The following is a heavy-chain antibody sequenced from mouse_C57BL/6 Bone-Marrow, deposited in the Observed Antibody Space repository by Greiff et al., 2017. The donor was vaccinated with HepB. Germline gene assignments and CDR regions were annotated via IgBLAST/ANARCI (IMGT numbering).Heavy chain of an antibody. CDR2: IGPGGGST. J-gene: IGHJ4*01. Sequence: VQLQQSGAELVKPGASVKISCKASGYTFTDYYINWVKQRPGQGLEWIGKIGPGGGSTYDNEKFKGKATLTAYKSSCKAYMQLSSLTSEDSAVYFCARNYGYAMDYWGQGTSVTVSS. D-gene: IGHD1-1*01. CDR1: GYTFTDYY. V-gene: IGHV1-77*01. CDR3: ARNYGYAMDY.